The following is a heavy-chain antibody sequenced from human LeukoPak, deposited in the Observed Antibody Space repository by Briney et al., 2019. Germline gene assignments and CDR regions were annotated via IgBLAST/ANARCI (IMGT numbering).Heavy chain of an antibody. CDR2: ISSSGSTI. V-gene: IGHV3-11*01. J-gene: IGHJ4*02. CDR3: AKDASYYYGSGSYYIPPPYFDY. D-gene: IGHD3-10*01. CDR1: GFTFSDYY. Sequence: GGSLRLSCAASGFTFSDYYMSWIRQAPGKGLEWVSYISSSGSTIYYADSVKGRFTISRDNAKNSLYLQMNSLGAEDTALYYCAKDASYYYGSGSYYIPPPYFDYWGQGTLVTVSS.